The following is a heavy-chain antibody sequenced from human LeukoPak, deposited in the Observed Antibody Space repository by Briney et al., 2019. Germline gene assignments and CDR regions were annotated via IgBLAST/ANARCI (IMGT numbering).Heavy chain of an antibody. V-gene: IGHV4-4*02. CDR3: ARGGDGYPFDY. CDR2: IYHSGTT. D-gene: IGHD5-24*01. J-gene: IGHJ4*02. CDR1: GGSISSSNW. Sequence: SETLSLTCTVSGGSISSSNWWSWVRQSPGKGLESIGEIYHSGTTNYNPSLKSRVTMSVDKSRNQFSLTLSSVTAADTAVYYCARGGDGYPFDYWGQGTLVTVSS.